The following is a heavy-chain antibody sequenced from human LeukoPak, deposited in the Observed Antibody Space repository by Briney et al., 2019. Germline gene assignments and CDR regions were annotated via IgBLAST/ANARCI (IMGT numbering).Heavy chain of an antibody. V-gene: IGHV3-21*01. D-gene: IGHD1-26*01. J-gene: IGHJ6*02. CDR1: GFTFSSYS. CDR2: ISSSSTYI. Sequence: GGSLRLSCAASGFTFSSYSMNWVRQAPGNGPEWVSSISSSSTYIYYADSVKGRFTISRDNAKNSLYLQMNSLRAEDTAVYYCARVVGAPRYYGMDVWGQGTTVTVSS. CDR3: ARVVGAPRYYGMDV.